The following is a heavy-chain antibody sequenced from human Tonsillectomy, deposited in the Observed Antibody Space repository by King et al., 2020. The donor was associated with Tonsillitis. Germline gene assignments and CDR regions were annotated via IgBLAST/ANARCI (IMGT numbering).Heavy chain of an antibody. J-gene: IGHJ4*02. CDR2: ISGSGNT. V-gene: IGHV3-48*03. CDR3: VRDPSGRGGSPGY. Sequence: VQLVESGGGFVQPGGSLRLSCAASGFTFSSYDMDWVRQAPGKGLEWVSYISGSGNTYYADSVRGRFTISRDNAKNSVSLQMNSLTAEDTALYYCVRDPSGRGGSPGYWGQGTLVTVSS. D-gene: IGHD3-10*01. CDR1: GFTFSSYD.